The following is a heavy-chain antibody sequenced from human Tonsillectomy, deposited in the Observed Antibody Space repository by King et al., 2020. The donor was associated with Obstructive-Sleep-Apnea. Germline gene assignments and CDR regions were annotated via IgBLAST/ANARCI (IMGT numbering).Heavy chain of an antibody. CDR3: AKLFSWEPDY. V-gene: IGHV4-59*12. J-gene: IGHJ4*02. CDR1: GGSISSYY. Sequence: QLQESGPGLVKPSETLSLTCTVSGGSISSYYWSWIRQPPGKGLECVGYIYNSGSTNYNPSLKSRVTISVDTSKNQFSLKLSSVIAADTAVYYCAKLFSWEPDYWGQGTLVTVSS. CDR2: IYNSGST. D-gene: IGHD1-26*01.